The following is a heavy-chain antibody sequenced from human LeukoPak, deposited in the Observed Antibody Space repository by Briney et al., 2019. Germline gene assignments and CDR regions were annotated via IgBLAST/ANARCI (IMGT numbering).Heavy chain of an antibody. CDR3: ASTSHTYYEDSSGYYTFDN. CDR1: GSTLSDLF. CDR2: FDPEDGEI. V-gene: IGHV1-24*01. J-gene: IGHJ4*02. D-gene: IGHD3-22*01. Sequence: ASVKVSCKVSGSTLSDLFMHWVRQAPGKGPEWMGGFDPEDGEITYAQKFQGRVTMTDDTSTDTAYMEMSSLRSEDTAVYYCASTSHTYYEDSSGYYTFDNWGQGTLVTVSS.